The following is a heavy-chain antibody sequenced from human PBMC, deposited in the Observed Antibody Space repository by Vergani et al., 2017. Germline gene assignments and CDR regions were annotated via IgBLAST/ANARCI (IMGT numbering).Heavy chain of an antibody. CDR2: VEDSGYF. D-gene: IGHD1-14*01. J-gene: IGHJ4*02. V-gene: IGHV4-59*01. CDR1: GCSLSGYY. Sequence: QVQLQESGPGLVRPSETLSLTCTVSGCSLSGYYWNWIRQTPGEGLEWIGFVEDSGYFNYNPSRKTRVSMSSDTSNNQFSLMLSSVTVADTAVYYCARSIVSRSPPDYFDNWGQGTLVTVSS. CDR3: ARSIVSRSPPDYFDN.